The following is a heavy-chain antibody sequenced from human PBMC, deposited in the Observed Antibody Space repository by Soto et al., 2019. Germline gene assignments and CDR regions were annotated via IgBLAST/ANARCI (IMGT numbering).Heavy chain of an antibody. CDR3: ATWRTYSGSYCFDY. CDR1: GGTFKTYT. Sequence: QVQLVQSGAELKKPGSSVNVSCAASGGTFKTYTIYWVRQAPGQGLEWIGQIIPMYDSANYAQRFQGRVTISADKSTNIAYMELSGLRSEDTALYYCATWRTYSGSYCFDYWGQGTLVSVSS. D-gene: IGHD1-26*01. J-gene: IGHJ4*02. V-gene: IGHV1-69*06. CDR2: IIPMYDSA.